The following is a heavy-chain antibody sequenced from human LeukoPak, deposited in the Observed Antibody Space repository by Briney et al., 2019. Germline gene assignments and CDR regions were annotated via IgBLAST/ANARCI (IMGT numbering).Heavy chain of an antibody. J-gene: IGHJ6*03. Sequence: PSETLSLTCTVSGGSISSGSYYWSWIRQPAGKGLEWIGRIYTSGSTNYNPSLKSRVTISVDTSKNQFSLKLSPVTAADTAVYYCARAGLLRYMDVWGKGTTVTVSS. V-gene: IGHV4-61*02. CDR2: IYTSGST. CDR3: ARAGLLRYMDV. CDR1: GGSISSGSYY.